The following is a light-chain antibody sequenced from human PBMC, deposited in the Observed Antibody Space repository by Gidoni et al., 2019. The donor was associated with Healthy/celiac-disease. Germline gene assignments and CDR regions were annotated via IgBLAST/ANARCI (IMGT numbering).Light chain of an antibody. CDR2: GAS. CDR3: QQYGSSPR. Sequence: EIVLTQSPGTLSLSPGERATLSCRASQSVSSSYLAWYQQKPGQAPRLLIYGASSRATGIPDRFSGSGSGIDFTLTISRLEPEEFAVYYCQQYGSSPRFGGGTKVEIK. CDR1: QSVSSSY. J-gene: IGKJ4*01. V-gene: IGKV3-20*01.